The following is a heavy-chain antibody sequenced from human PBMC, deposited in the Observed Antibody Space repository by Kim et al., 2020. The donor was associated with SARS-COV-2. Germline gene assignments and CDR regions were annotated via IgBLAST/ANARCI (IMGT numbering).Heavy chain of an antibody. V-gene: IGHV3-23*01. D-gene: IGHD3-10*01. J-gene: IGHJ4*02. CDR2: ISGSGGST. Sequence: GGSLRLSCAASGFTFSSYAMSWVRQAPGKGLEWVSAISGSGGSTYYADSVKGRFTISRDNSKNTLYLQMNSLRAEDTAVYYCAKDRTGILWFGELSVPFDYWGQGTLVTVSS. CDR3: AKDRTGILWFGELSVPFDY. CDR1: GFTFSSYA.